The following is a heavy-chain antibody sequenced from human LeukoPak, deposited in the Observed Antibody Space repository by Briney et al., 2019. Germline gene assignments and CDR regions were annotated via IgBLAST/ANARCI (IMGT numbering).Heavy chain of an antibody. D-gene: IGHD1-1*01. CDR3: ARDWGNWDFDY. CDR1: GFTFSSYG. Sequence: GGSLRLSCAASGFTFSSYGMSWVRQAPGKGLEWVPTISGSGGSTYYADSVKGRFTISRDNVKKSLYLQMNSLRAEDTAVYYCARDWGNWDFDYWGQGVLVTVSS. V-gene: IGHV3-23*01. J-gene: IGHJ4*02. CDR2: ISGSGGST.